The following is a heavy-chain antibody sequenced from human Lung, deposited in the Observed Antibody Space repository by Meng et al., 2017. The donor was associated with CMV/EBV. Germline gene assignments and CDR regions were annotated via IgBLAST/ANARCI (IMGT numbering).Heavy chain of an antibody. V-gene: IGHV3-43*01. CDR1: GFTFDDYT. J-gene: IGHJ4*02. D-gene: IGHD3-22*01. CDR3: ARGYDSSGYLDY. CDR2: ISWDGGST. Sequence: EVQVVESGGVVVQPGGSLRLSCVASGFTFDDYTMHWVRQPPGKGLEWVSLISWDGGSTYYADSVEGRFTISRDNMKNSLYLQMNTLTSEDTALYYCARGYDSSGYLDYWGQGTLVTVSS.